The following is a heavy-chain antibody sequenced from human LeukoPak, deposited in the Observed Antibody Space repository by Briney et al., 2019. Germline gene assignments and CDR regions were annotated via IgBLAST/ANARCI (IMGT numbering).Heavy chain of an antibody. Sequence: ASVKVSCKASGGTFSSYAISWVRQAPGQGLEWMGGIIPIFGTANYAQKFQGRVTITADKSTSTAYMELSSLRSEDTAVYYCARVRGSYYYYYMDVWGKGTTVTVSS. CDR3: ARVRGSYYYYYMDV. CDR1: GGTFSSYA. CDR2: IIPIFGTA. J-gene: IGHJ6*03. V-gene: IGHV1-69*06. D-gene: IGHD1-26*01.